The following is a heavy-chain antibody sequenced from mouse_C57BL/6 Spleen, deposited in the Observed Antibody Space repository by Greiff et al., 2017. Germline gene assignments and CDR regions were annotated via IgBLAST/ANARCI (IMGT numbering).Heavy chain of an antibody. CDR2: ILPGSGST. V-gene: IGHV1-9*01. J-gene: IGHJ4*01. CDR1: GYTFTGYW. CDR3: SRIYYYGSIVTGYAMDY. Sequence: VQLQQSGAELMKPGASVKLSCKATGYTFTGYWIEWVKQRPGHGLEWIGEILPGSGSTNYNEKFKGKDTFTADTSSNTAYMQLISLTTEDSAIYYCSRIYYYGSIVTGYAMDYWGQGTSVTVSS. D-gene: IGHD1-1*01.